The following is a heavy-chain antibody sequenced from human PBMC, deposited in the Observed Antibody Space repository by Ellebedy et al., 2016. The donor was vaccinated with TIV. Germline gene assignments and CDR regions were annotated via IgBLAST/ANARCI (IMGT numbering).Heavy chain of an antibody. J-gene: IGHJ4*02. D-gene: IGHD4-17*01. CDR1: GGTFSNYA. Sequence: SVKVSCKASGGTFSNYAISWVRQAPGQGLEWMGRINPLLGVASYAQKFQGRLTIIADTATSTDYMELSSLTYEDTAVFYCAADYGDYVAEDWGQGTLITVSS. CDR2: INPLLGVA. V-gene: IGHV1-69*04. CDR3: AADYGDYVAED.